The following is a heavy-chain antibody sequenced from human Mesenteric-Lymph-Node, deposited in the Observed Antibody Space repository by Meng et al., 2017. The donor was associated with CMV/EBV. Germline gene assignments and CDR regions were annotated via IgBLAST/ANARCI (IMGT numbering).Heavy chain of an antibody. CDR3: ARGFRVIAVAGTFYWFDP. CDR1: GYTFTSYA. V-gene: IGHV1-8*01. J-gene: IGHJ5*02. D-gene: IGHD6-13*01. Sequence: ASVKVSCKASGYTFTSYAINWVRQATGQGLEWMGWMNPNSGNTGYAQKFQGRVTMTRNTSISTAYMELSSLRSEDTDVYYCARGFRVIAVAGTFYWFDPWGQGTLVTVSS. CDR2: MNPNSGNT.